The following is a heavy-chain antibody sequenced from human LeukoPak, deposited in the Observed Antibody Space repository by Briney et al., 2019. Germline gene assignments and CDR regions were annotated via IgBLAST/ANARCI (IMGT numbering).Heavy chain of an antibody. CDR1: GFTFSSHW. D-gene: IGHD2-2*02. V-gene: IGHV3-7*01. CDR3: ARDRELRYCSSTSCYNYFGMDV. CDR2: IKVDGREN. Sequence: GGSLRHSCAASGFTFSSHWMSWVRQAPGKGLQWVGNIKVDGRENYYLDSVRGRFTISRDNAQNSLYLQMNSLGAEDTALYYCARDRELRYCSSTSCYNYFGMDVRGQGTTVTVSS. J-gene: IGHJ6*02.